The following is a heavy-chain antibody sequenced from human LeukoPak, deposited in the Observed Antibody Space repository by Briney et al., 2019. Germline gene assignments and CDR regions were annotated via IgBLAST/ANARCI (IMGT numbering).Heavy chain of an antibody. Sequence: PSETLSLTCAVYGVSISSYYWGWIRQPPGKGLEGIGDIYYSGSTNYNPSLKSRVTISVDTSKNQFSLKLSSVTAADTAVYYCARGYSSSSVSYYYYYYMDVWGKGTTVTVSS. D-gene: IGHD6-6*01. CDR2: IYYSGST. CDR1: GVSISSYY. V-gene: IGHV4-59*01. J-gene: IGHJ6*03. CDR3: ARGYSSSSVSYYYYYYMDV.